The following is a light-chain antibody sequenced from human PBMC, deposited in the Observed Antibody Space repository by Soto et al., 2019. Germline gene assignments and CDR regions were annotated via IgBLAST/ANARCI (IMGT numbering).Light chain of an antibody. Sequence: DRQMTQSPSTLSASVGDRVTITCRASQSISSWLAWYQQKPGKAPKLLIYDASSLEGGVPSRFSGSGSGTEFTLTITSLQPDDFATYYCQQYNSYPWTFGQGTKVDIK. J-gene: IGKJ1*01. CDR3: QQYNSYPWT. CDR1: QSISSW. V-gene: IGKV1-5*01. CDR2: DAS.